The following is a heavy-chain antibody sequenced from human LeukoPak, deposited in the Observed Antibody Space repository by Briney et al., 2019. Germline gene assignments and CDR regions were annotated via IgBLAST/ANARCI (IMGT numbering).Heavy chain of an antibody. CDR1: GFTFGDYA. Sequence: GGSLRLSCTASGFTFGDYAMSWIRQAPGKGLEWVGFIRSKAYGGTTEYAASVKGRFTISRDDSKSIAYLQMNSLKTEDTAVYYCTRALWSGYYGDAFDIWGQGTMVTVSS. V-gene: IGHV3-49*03. CDR2: IRSKAYGGTT. J-gene: IGHJ3*02. D-gene: IGHD3-3*01. CDR3: TRALWSGYYGDAFDI.